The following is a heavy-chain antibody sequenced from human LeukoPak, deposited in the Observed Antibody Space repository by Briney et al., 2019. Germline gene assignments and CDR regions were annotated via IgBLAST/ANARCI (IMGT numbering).Heavy chain of an antibody. V-gene: IGHV3-23*01. D-gene: IGHD1-26*01. CDR2: ISGSGGST. J-gene: IGHJ4*02. CDR1: GFTFSSYA. Sequence: GGSLRLSCAASGFTFSSYATSWVRQAPGKGLEWVSAISGSGGSTYYADSVKGRFTISRDNSKNTLYLQMNSLRAEDTAVYYCARDLGVGATYFDYWGQGTLVTVSS. CDR3: ARDLGVGATYFDY.